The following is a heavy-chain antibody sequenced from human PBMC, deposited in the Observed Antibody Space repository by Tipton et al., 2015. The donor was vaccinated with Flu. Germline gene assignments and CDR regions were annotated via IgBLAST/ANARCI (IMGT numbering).Heavy chain of an antibody. CDR3: AKSTVPGRSGPFDY. CDR2: ISGTGAGT. J-gene: IGHJ4*02. D-gene: IGHD6-19*01. V-gene: IGHV3-23*01. CDR1: GFTFNSYA. Sequence: SLRLSCAASGFTFNSYAMNWVRQAPGKGLEWVSTISGTGAGTYYADSVKGRFAISRDNSKNTLFLQMNSLRAEDTAVYYCAKSTVPGRSGPFDYWGQGTLVTVSS.